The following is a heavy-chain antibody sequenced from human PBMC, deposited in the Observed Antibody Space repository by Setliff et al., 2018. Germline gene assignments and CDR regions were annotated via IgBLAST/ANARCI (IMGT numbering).Heavy chain of an antibody. D-gene: IGHD3-3*01. CDR3: MRLVRFCSRTVCQRTSGDEA. CDR1: GYTFTGSH. CDR2: IGVYSGNT. V-gene: IGHV1-18*04. Sequence: RASVKVSCKASGYTFTGSHIHWVRQAPGQGLEWLGWIGVYSGNTYSAQRFQGRVSLTTDESTNTAYLELRGLRSDDTAVYYCMRLVRFCSRTVCQRTSGDEAWGQGTLVTVSS. J-gene: IGHJ5*02.